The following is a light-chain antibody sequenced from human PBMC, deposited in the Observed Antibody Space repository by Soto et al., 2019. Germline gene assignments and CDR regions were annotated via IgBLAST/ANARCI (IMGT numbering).Light chain of an antibody. Sequence: QSVLTQPPSVSGAPGQRVTIPCTGGSSNIGTGYDVHWFQQLPGTAPKLLIYGNINRPSGVPDRFSGSKSGTSASLAITGLQAEDEADYYCQSYDSSLSGYVFGTGTKVTVL. V-gene: IGLV1-40*01. CDR1: SSNIGTGYD. CDR2: GNI. CDR3: QSYDSSLSGYV. J-gene: IGLJ1*01.